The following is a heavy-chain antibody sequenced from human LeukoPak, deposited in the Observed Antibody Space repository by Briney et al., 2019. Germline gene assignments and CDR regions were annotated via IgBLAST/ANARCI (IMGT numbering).Heavy chain of an antibody. D-gene: IGHD4-23*01. V-gene: IGHV1-18*01. CDR1: GYTFTSYD. Sequence: ASVTVSFKTSGYTFTSYDISWVRQAPGQGPEWLGWINPNNGNTHYAQSLQDRVTLTTDTSTSTAYMELRSLKSDDTAVYYCARGVSGVTPPWGQGTLVIVSS. CDR2: INPNNGNT. CDR3: ARGVSGVTPP. J-gene: IGHJ5*02.